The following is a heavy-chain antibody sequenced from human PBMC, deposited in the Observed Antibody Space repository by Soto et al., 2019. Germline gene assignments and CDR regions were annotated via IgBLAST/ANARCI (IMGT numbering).Heavy chain of an antibody. V-gene: IGHV4-59*01. CDR2: IYYSGST. CDR1: GGSISSYY. CDR3: ARGGPTSSGPYYYYYMDV. D-gene: IGHD6-6*01. J-gene: IGHJ6*03. Sequence: PSDTLSLTCTVSGGSISSYYWSWIRQPPGKGLEWIGYIYYSGSTNYNPSLKSRVTISVDTSKNQFSLKLSSVTAADTAVYYCARGGPTSSGPYYYYYMDVWGEGTTVTVSS.